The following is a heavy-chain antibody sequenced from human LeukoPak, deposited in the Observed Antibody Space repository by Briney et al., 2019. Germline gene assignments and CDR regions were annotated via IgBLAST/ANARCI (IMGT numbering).Heavy chain of an antibody. CDR3: ARARRVRDAFDI. CDR2: IYTSGST. Sequence: SETLSLTCTVSGGSISSYYWSWIRQPPGKGLEWIGYIYTSGSTNYNPSLKSRVTISVDTTKNQFSLKLSSVTAADTAVYDCARARRVRDAFDIWGQGTMVTVSS. V-gene: IGHV4-4*09. D-gene: IGHD3-10*01. CDR1: GGSISSYY. J-gene: IGHJ3*02.